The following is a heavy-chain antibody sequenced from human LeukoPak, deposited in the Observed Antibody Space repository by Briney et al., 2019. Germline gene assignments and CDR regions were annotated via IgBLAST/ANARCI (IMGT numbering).Heavy chain of an antibody. D-gene: IGHD6-13*01. Sequence: ASVKVSFKASGYTFTGYYIYWVRQAPGQGLEWMGWINPNRGGTNYAQKFQGRVTMTREMSISTAYMELSRLRSDDTAVYYCARGQQLASNWGQGTLVTVSS. V-gene: IGHV1-2*02. CDR3: ARGQQLASN. CDR1: GYTFTGYY. J-gene: IGHJ4*02. CDR2: INPNRGGT.